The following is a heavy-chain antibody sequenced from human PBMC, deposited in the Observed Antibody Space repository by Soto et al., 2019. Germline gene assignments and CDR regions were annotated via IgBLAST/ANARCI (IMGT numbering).Heavy chain of an antibody. J-gene: IGHJ4*02. Sequence: PSETLSLTCTVSGGSISSGGYYWSWIRQHPGKGLEWIGYIYYSGSTYYNPSLKSRVTISVDTSKNQFSLKPSSVTAADTAVYYCARGGRGYSYGLLDYWGQGTLVTVSS. D-gene: IGHD5-18*01. CDR3: ARGGRGYSYGLLDY. V-gene: IGHV4-31*03. CDR1: GGSISSGGYY. CDR2: IYYSGST.